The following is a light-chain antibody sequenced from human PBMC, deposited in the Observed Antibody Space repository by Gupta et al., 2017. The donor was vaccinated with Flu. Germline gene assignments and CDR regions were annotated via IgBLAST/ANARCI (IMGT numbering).Light chain of an antibody. CDR3: PACDSRIEGV. CDR1: IVGDKY. J-gene: IGLJ2*01. V-gene: IGLV3-1*01. Sequence: SYDLTQPLSVSVSPGQKASITCSGDIVGDKYVCWYQQKPGQSPVFVIYENNKRPSGIPERFSGTNSGNTATLSISGTQAMDEADYYCPACDSRIEGVFGGGTKLTVL. CDR2: ENN.